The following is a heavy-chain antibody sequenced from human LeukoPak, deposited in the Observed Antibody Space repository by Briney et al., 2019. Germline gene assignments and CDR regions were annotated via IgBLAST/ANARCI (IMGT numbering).Heavy chain of an antibody. CDR2: IYYSGST. V-gene: IGHV4-31*03. CDR1: GGSISSGGYY. Sequence: PSETLSLTCTVSGGSISSGGYYWSWTRQHPGKGLEWIGYIYYSGSTYYNPSLKSRVTISVDTSKNQFSLKLSSVTAADTAVYYCARGGGSPMVSSNWFDPWGQGTLVTVSS. J-gene: IGHJ5*02. CDR3: ARGGGSPMVSSNWFDP. D-gene: IGHD3-10*01.